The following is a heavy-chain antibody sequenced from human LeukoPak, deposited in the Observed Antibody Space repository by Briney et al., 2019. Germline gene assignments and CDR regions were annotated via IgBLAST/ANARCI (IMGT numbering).Heavy chain of an antibody. CDR2: IRYDGSNK. CDR1: GFTSSSYW. Sequence: GESLILSCAASGFTSSSYWMNWVRQAPGKGLEWVAFIRYDGSNKYYADSVKGRFTISRDNSKNTLYLQMSSLRAEDTAVYYCAKDGALYGGNTYFDYWGQGTLVTVSS. J-gene: IGHJ4*02. D-gene: IGHD4-23*01. CDR3: AKDGALYGGNTYFDY. V-gene: IGHV3-30*02.